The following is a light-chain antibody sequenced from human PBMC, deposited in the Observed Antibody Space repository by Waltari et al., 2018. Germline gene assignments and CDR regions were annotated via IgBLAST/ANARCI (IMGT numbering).Light chain of an antibody. CDR2: EDS. CDR1: ALPKKY. J-gene: IGLJ2*01. Sequence: SYELTQPPSVSVSPGQTARITCSGDALPKKYAYWYQQKSGQAPVLVIYEDSKRPSGIPERSSGSSSGTMATLTISGAQVEDEADYYCYSTDSSGNRVFGGGTKLTVL. CDR3: YSTDSSGNRV. V-gene: IGLV3-10*01.